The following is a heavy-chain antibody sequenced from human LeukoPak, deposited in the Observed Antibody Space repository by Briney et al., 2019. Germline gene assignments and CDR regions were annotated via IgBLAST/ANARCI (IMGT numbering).Heavy chain of an antibody. Sequence: SETLSLTCTVSGGSISSYYWSWIRQPPGKGLEWIGYIYYSGSTNSNPSLKSRVTISLDTSKNQFSLKLSSVTAADTAVYYCARTPPFTYYYMDVWGKGTTVTVSS. D-gene: IGHD3-16*01. J-gene: IGHJ6*03. CDR3: ARTPPFTYYYMDV. V-gene: IGHV4-59*01. CDR2: IYYSGST. CDR1: GGSISSYY.